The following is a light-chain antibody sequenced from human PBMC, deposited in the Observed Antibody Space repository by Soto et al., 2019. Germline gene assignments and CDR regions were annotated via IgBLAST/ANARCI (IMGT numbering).Light chain of an antibody. CDR2: GAS. CDR3: QQYNNWPIT. CDR1: QSVSSN. V-gene: IGKV3-15*01. J-gene: IGKJ5*01. Sequence: EIVLTQSPATLSVSPLERTTLXWRASQSVSSNLAWYQQKPGQAPRLLIYGASTRATGIPARFSGSGSGTEFTLTISSLQSEDFAVYYCQQYNNWPITFGQGTRLEIK.